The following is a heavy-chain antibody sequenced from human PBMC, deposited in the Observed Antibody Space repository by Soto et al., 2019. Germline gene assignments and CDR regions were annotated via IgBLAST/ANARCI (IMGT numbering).Heavy chain of an antibody. D-gene: IGHD5-12*01. CDR1: GFTFSNYW. CDR2: IKPDGSEK. Sequence: EVQLVESGGGLVQPGGSLRLSCAASGFTFSNYWMSWVRQAPGKGLEWVANIKPDGSEKNYVDSVKGRFTSSRDNAKNSLYLQMDSLRDEDTAVYYCARVGSGHDPNYYYYYMDVWGKGTTVTVSS. V-gene: IGHV3-7*01. CDR3: ARVGSGHDPNYYYYYMDV. J-gene: IGHJ6*03.